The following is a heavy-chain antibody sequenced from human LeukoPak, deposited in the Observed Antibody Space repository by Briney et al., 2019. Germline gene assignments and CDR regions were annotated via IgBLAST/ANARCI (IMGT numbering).Heavy chain of an antibody. CDR1: GGSIRTYQ. J-gene: IGHJ3*02. CDR3: ATQSRHTLTAFGAFNI. D-gene: IGHD3-9*01. CDR2: IYDSGST. Sequence: SETLSLTCAVSGGSIRTYQWGWFRQTPGKGLEWIGYIYDSGSTNYNPSLKSRVTMSADTSKSQFSLKLSSVTAADTAVYYCATQSRHTLTAFGAFNIWGQGTMVAVSS. V-gene: IGHV4-59*01.